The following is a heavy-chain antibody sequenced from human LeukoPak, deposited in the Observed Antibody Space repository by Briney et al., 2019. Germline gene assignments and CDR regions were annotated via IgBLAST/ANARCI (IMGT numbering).Heavy chain of an antibody. CDR3: ARGKGYYDSSGYYY. CDR2: INHSGST. V-gene: IGHV4-34*01. CDR1: DGSFSGYY. D-gene: IGHD3-22*01. Sequence: SETLSLTCGDYDGSFSGYYWSWIRQPPGKGLEWIGEINHSGSTKYNASLKSRVTISVDTSKNQFSLKLSSMTAADTAVYYCARGKGYYDSSGYYYWGQGSLVTVSS. J-gene: IGHJ4*02.